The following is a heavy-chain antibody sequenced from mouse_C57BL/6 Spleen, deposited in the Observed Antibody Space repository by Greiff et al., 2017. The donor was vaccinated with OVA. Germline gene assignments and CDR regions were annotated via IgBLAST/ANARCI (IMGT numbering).Heavy chain of an antibody. Sequence: VQLQQSGAELVKPGASVKLSCKASGYTFTEYTIHWVKQRSGQGLEWIGWFYPGSGSIKYNEKFKDKATLTAAKSTSTVYMELSRLTSDDSAVYFGARHEDYYGSSCGWFAYWGQGTLVTVSA. CDR1: GYTFTEYT. CDR3: ARHEDYYGSSCGWFAY. D-gene: IGHD1-1*01. V-gene: IGHV1-62-2*01. J-gene: IGHJ3*01. CDR2: FYPGSGSI.